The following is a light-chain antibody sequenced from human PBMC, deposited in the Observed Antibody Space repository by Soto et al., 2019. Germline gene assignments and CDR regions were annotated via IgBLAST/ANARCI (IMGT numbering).Light chain of an antibody. CDR2: WAS. V-gene: IGKV4-1*01. CDR1: KSLLYYANKKDY. Sequence: DIVMTQSPDSLAVCLGERASIKCKSSKSLLYYANKKDYFAWYQQKPGQPPKLLIYWASTRESGVPDRFSGSGSGTDFTLTISSLQAEDAAFYYCHQYYSTPWTFGQGTKVEIK. J-gene: IGKJ1*01. CDR3: HQYYSTPWT.